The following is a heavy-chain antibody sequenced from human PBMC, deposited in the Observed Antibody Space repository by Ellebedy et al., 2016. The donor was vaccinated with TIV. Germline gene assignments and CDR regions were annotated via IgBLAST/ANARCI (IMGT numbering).Heavy chain of an antibody. D-gene: IGHD6-13*01. CDR2: INPNSGAT. CDR3: ARDSSAMAAASARGSPKWFDS. CDR1: GYTFTGYY. Sequence: AASVKVSCKASGYTFTGYYIHWVRQAPGQGLEWMGWINPNSGATNSAQRFQGRVTMTSDSSITTAYMDLTGLTSEDTAVYFCARDSSAMAAASARGSPKWFDSWGQGTLVTVSS. V-gene: IGHV1-2*02. J-gene: IGHJ5*01.